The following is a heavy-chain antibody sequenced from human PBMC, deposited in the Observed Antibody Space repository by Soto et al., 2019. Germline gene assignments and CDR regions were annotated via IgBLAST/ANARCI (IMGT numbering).Heavy chain of an antibody. V-gene: IGHV3-74*01. D-gene: IGHD3-16*01. CDR3: ALGLGYLLDY. CDR2: INSDGSST. CDR1: GFTFSSYW. Sequence: EVQLVESGGGLVQPGGSLRLSCAVSGFTFSSYWMHWVRQAPGKGLVWVSRINSDGSSTSYADSVKGRFTISRDRAKNTLYLHMNSLRAEDTAVYYCALGLGYLLDYWGHGTLVTVSS. J-gene: IGHJ4*01.